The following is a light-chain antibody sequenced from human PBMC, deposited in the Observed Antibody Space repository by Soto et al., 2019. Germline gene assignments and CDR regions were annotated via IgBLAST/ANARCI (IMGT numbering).Light chain of an antibody. CDR1: SSNIGSEP. CDR2: GTS. CDR3: EVWDRTLRGPV. J-gene: IGLJ3*02. Sequence: QSVLTQPPSASGTPGQGVTISCSGSSSNIGSEPVNWYQQLPGTAPKLLMYGTSQRPSGVPDRFSGYKSGTSASLAISRLQYEDEAHYFCEVWDRTLRGPVFGGGTKVTVL. V-gene: IGLV1-44*01.